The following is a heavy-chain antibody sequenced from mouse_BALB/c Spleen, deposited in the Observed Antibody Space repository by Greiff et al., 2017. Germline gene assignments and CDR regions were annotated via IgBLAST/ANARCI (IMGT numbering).Heavy chain of an antibody. CDR2: ISSGSSTI. V-gene: IGHV5-17*02. D-gene: IGHD2-14*01. Sequence: EVMLVDSGGGLVQPGGSRKLSCAASGFTFSSFGMHWVRQAPEKGLEWVAYISSGSSTIYYADTVKGRFTISRDNPKNTLFLQMTSLRSEDTAMYYCARGVRQGTWFAYWGQGTLVTVSA. J-gene: IGHJ3*01. CDR3: ARGVRQGTWFAY. CDR1: GFTFSSFG.